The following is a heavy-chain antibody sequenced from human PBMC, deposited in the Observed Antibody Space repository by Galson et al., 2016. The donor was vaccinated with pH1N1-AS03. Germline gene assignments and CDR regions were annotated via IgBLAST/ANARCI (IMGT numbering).Heavy chain of an antibody. CDR1: GFIFSSYA. V-gene: IGHV3-30-3*01. Sequence: SLRLSCAASGFIFSSYAMHWVRQAPGKGPEWVAVISPDGSKKYYADSVKGRFTTSRDNSKNTLNLQLTSLRSEDTAVYYCARMAAAGDWGQGTLVTVSS. J-gene: IGHJ4*02. D-gene: IGHD6-13*01. CDR2: ISPDGSKK. CDR3: ARMAAAGD.